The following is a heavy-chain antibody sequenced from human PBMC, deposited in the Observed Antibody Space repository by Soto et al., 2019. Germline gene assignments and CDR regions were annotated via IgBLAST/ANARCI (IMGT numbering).Heavy chain of an antibody. D-gene: IGHD3-10*01. CDR2: INHSGST. V-gene: IGHV4-34*01. J-gene: IGHJ6*02. Sequence: LSLTCAVYGGSFSGYYWSWIRQPPGKGLEWIGEINHSGSTNYNPSLKSRVTISVDTSKNQFSLKLSSVTAADTAVYYCARGIGVRTYYYGSGSYSRYYYYGMDVWGQGTTVTVSS. CDR1: GGSFSGYY. CDR3: ARGIGVRTYYYGSGSYSRYYYYGMDV.